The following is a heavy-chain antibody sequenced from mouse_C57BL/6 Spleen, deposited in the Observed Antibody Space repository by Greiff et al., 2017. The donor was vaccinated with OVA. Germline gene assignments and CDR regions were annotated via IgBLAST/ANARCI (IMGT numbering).Heavy chain of an antibody. J-gene: IGHJ4*01. V-gene: IGHV5-17*01. D-gene: IGHD1-1*01. Sequence: DVMLEESGGGLVKPGGSLKLSCAASGFTFSDYGMHWVRQAPEKGLEWVAYISSGSSTIYYADTVKGRFTISRDNAKNTLFLQMTSLRSEDTAMYYCARGAVVAHYYAMDYWGQGTSVTVSS. CDR2: ISSGSSTI. CDR3: ARGAVVAHYYAMDY. CDR1: GFTFSDYG.